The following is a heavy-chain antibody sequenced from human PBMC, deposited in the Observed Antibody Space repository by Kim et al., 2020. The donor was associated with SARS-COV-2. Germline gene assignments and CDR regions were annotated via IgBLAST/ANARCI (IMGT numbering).Heavy chain of an antibody. CDR3: AARTWPVEYGGNQFDP. V-gene: IGHV1-69*04. J-gene: IGHJ5*02. Sequence: SVKVSCKASGGTFSSYAISWVRQAPGQGLEWMGRIIPIFGIANYAQKFQGRVTITADKSTSTAYMELSSLRSEDTAVYYCAARTWPVEYGGNQFDPWGQGTLVTVSS. CDR1: GGTFSSYA. CDR2: IIPIFGIA. D-gene: IGHD2-15*01.